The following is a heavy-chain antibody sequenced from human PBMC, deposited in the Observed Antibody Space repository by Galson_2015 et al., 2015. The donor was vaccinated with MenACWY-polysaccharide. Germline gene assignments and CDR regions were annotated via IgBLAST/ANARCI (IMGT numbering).Heavy chain of an antibody. CDR3: ARISLQSRNFDF. Sequence: SLRLSSAASGFSFSAYAMGWVRHIPGKGLEWVSSITGSGSHAFYADSVRGRFTMSKDNSKNMLFLQMDTLRAEDTAVYHCARISLQSRNFDFWGQGTLVTVSS. CDR1: GFSFSAYA. V-gene: IGHV3-23*01. CDR2: ITGSGSHA. J-gene: IGHJ4*02.